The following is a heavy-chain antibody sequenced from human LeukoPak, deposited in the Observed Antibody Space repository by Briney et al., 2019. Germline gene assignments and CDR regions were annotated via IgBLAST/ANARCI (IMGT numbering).Heavy chain of an antibody. V-gene: IGHV1-18*01. J-gene: IGHJ4*02. Sequence: ASVKVSCTASGYTFTDYGLIWVRQAPGQGLEWMGWISAYNANTNYAQNLQGRVTMTTDTSTSTAYMELRSLRSDDTAVYYCARALYHTFDYWGQGTLVTVSS. CDR1: GYTFTDYG. CDR3: ARALYHTFDY. CDR2: ISAYNANT. D-gene: IGHD2-2*01.